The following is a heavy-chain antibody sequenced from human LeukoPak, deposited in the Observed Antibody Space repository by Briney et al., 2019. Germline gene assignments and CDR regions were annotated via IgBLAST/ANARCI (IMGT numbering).Heavy chain of an antibody. J-gene: IGHJ4*02. Sequence: GGSLRLSCAASGFTFSSYGMHWVRQAPGKGLEWVAVIWYDGSNKYYADSVKGRFTISRDNSKNTLYLQMNSLRAEDTAVYYCAKDKYSGGYIHYWGQGTLVTVSS. CDR3: AKDKYSGGYIHY. D-gene: IGHD1-26*01. CDR2: IWYDGSNK. V-gene: IGHV3-33*06. CDR1: GFTFSSYG.